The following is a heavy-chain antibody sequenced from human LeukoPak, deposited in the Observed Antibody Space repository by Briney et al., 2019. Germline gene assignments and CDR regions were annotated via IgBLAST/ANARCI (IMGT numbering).Heavy chain of an antibody. V-gene: IGHV4-34*01. CDR2: INHSGST. CDR3: ARGMARGAPGY. Sequence: SETLSLTCAVYGGSFSGYYWSWIRQPPGKGLEWIGEINHSGSTNYNPSLKSRVTISVDTSKNQFSLKLSSVTAADTTVYYCARGMARGAPGYWGQGTLVTVSS. D-gene: IGHD3-10*01. CDR1: GGSFSGYY. J-gene: IGHJ4*02.